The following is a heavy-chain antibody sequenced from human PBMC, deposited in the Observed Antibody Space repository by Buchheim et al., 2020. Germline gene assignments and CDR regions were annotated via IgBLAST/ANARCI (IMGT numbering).Heavy chain of an antibody. D-gene: IGHD2-2*01. CDR2: IKQDGSEK. J-gene: IGHJ6*02. CDR3: ARDGGTRVYDYGMDV. V-gene: IGHV3-7*01. CDR1: GFTFSSYW. Sequence: EVQLVESGGGLVQPGGSLRLSCAASGFTFSSYWMSWVRQAPGKGLEWVANIKQDGSEKYYVDFVKGRFTISRDNAKNSLYLQMNSLRAEDTAVYYCARDGGTRVYDYGMDVWGQGTT.